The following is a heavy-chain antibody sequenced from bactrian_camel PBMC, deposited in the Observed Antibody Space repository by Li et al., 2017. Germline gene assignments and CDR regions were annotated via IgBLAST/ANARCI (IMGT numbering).Heavy chain of an antibody. D-gene: IGHD5*01. V-gene: IGHV3S5*01. J-gene: IGHJ4*01. Sequence: HVQLVESGGGLVQPGGSLTLSCAASGFTFSSYDMAWVRQPPGKGLEWVSGIKNDGTVTDYQGSVEGRFTISKDNAKNTLYLQMNSLKPEDTAVYYCAADPSRELWVGYPPYKYWGQGTQVTVS. CDR3: AADPSRELWVGYPPYKY. CDR1: GFTFSSYD. CDR2: IKNDGTVT.